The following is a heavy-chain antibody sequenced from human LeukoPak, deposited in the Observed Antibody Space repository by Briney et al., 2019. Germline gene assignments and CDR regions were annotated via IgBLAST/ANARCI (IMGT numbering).Heavy chain of an antibody. D-gene: IGHD6-19*01. Sequence: PGGSLRLSCAASGFTFSNAWMSWVRQAPGKGLEWVGRIKSKTDGGTTDYVAPVKGRFSISRDDAKNTLYLQVNSLKTEDTAVYYCTKATPDSTGWIDYWGQGNLVTVSS. V-gene: IGHV3-15*01. CDR3: TKATPDSTGWIDY. J-gene: IGHJ4*02. CDR1: GFTFSNAW. CDR2: IKSKTDGGTT.